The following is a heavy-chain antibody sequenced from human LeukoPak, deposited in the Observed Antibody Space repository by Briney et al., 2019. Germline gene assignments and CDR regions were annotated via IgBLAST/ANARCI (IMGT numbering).Heavy chain of an antibody. V-gene: IGHV1-69*05. J-gene: IGHJ5*02. CDR2: IIPIFGTA. D-gene: IGHD6-13*01. CDR1: VGTFGSYA. Sequence: SVKVSRKASVGTFGSYAISGVRQAPGQGLEWMGGIIPIFGTANYAQKFQGRVTITTDESTSTAYIALSSLRSKDTAVYYCVSGLLAAAGRSTWGQGTLVTVSS. CDR3: VSGLLAAAGRST.